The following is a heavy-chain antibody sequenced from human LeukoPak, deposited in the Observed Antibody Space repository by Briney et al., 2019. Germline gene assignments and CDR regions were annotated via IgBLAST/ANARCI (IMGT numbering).Heavy chain of an antibody. CDR3: ARDGVNWILDY. V-gene: IGHV4-59*01. J-gene: IGHJ4*02. Sequence: PSETLSLTCTGSGGSISGSYWSWLRQPPGKGLEWIGYIYYSGSTNYNPSLKSRVTISVDTSKNQFSLKLSSVTAADTAVYYCARDGVNWILDYWGQGTLVTVSS. D-gene: IGHD2-2*03. CDR1: GGSISGSY. CDR2: IYYSGST.